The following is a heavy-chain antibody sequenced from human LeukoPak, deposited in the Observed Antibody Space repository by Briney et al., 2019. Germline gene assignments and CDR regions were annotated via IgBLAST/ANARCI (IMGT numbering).Heavy chain of an antibody. D-gene: IGHD6-13*01. CDR1: GGSISSYY. Sequence: PSETLSLTCTVSGGSISSYYWSWIRQTPGKGLEWIGYIFYSGSTNYNPSLKSRVTISLDTSKNQFSLKLSSVTAADTAVYYCARGVASSSWGIWGQETLVTVSS. CDR3: ARGVASSSWGI. J-gene: IGHJ4*02. V-gene: IGHV4-59*01. CDR2: IFYSGST.